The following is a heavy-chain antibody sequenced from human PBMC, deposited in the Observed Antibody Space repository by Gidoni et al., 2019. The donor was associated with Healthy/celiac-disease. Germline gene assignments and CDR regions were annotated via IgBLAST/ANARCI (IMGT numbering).Heavy chain of an antibody. J-gene: IGHJ4*02. V-gene: IGHV3-23*01. D-gene: IGHD6-19*01. CDR3: AKGRTMGSGWYGGGY. Sequence: EVQLLESGGGLVQPGGSLRLSCAASGFTFSSYAMSWVRQAPGKGLEWVSAISGSGGSTSYADSVKGRFTISRDNSKNTLYLQMNSLRAEDTAVYYCAKGRTMGSGWYGGGYWGQGTLVTVSS. CDR1: GFTFSSYA. CDR2: ISGSGGST.